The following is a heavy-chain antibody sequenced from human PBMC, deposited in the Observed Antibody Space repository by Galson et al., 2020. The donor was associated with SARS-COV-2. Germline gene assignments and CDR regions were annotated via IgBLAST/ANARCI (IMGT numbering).Heavy chain of an antibody. CDR3: AREQEPGRAFDI. Sequence: GGSLRLSCAASGFTFSNYAMHWVRQAPGKGLEWVSVILHDGGNKKYADAVKGRFTISRDNSKNTLFLQMNSPRPEDTAVYYCAREQEPGRAFDIWGQGTMVTVSS. J-gene: IGHJ3*02. CDR1: GFTFSNYA. CDR2: ILHDGGNK. V-gene: IGHV3-30-3*01.